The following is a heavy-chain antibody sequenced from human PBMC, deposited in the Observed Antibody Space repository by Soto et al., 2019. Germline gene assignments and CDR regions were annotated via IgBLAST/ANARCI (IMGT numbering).Heavy chain of an antibody. J-gene: IGHJ3*01. V-gene: IGHV4-59*01. CDR3: XKHLSAWLRMEAFDV. D-gene: IGHD5-12*01. Sequence: QVQLQESGPGLVKPSETLSLTCTVSGDSISNXYWSWIRQPPGKGLEWIGYAYYGGNTNYNPSLKSRVSLSVXXXXXXXALXLXXXXXXXXXXXXXXKHLSAWLRMEAFDVWGPGTMVTVSS. CDR1: GDSISNXY. CDR2: AYYGGNT.